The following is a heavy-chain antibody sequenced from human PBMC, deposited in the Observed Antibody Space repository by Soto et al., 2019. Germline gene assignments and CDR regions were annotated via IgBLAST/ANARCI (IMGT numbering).Heavy chain of an antibody. Sequence: KPSETLSLTCAVSGASISGSYYYWAWLRQSPGKGPEWIGSVFYTGFTSYNPSLESRVSVSVDTSKSQFSLKLSAVTAADTAVYYCATSQKGYNWNYFDNWGQGALVTVSS. D-gene: IGHD1-20*01. V-gene: IGHV4-39*01. CDR1: GASISGSYYY. CDR3: ATSQKGYNWNYFDN. J-gene: IGHJ4*02. CDR2: VFYTGFT.